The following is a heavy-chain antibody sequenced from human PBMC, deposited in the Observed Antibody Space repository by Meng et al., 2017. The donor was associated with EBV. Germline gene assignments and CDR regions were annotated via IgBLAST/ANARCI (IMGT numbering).Heavy chain of an antibody. CDR2: LIPMSGAP. CDR3: ASESGRGFTPDY. J-gene: IGHJ4*02. Sequence: QVWAEGRKAGSTVKVSARTSGGTFRSDAVSWVRQAPGQGLEWMGGLIPMSGAPHYAQKFQDRVTIIADESTSTHSMELNNLRFEDTAMYYCASESGRGFTPDYWGQGTLVTVSS. CDR1: GGTFRSDA. D-gene: IGHD3-10*01. V-gene: IGHV1-69*01.